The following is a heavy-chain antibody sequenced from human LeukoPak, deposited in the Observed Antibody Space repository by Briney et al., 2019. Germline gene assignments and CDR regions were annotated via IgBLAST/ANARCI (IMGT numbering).Heavy chain of an antibody. CDR3: ARETGITMIVVDTPDDAFDI. D-gene: IGHD3-22*01. CDR1: GCSISSGDYY. CDR2: FYYSGSA. Sequence: SQTLSRTCTVSGCSISSGDYYWSWIRQPPGKGLERIGYFYYSGSAYYNPALKSRVTISVNSSKNQFSLTLRSVTAADTAAYYCARETGITMIVVDTPDDAFDIWGQGTMVTVSS. J-gene: IGHJ3*02. V-gene: IGHV4-30-4*01.